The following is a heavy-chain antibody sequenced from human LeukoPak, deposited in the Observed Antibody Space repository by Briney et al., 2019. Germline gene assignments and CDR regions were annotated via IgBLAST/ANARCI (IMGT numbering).Heavy chain of an antibody. CDR1: AFTFSSYA. CDR3: ARMAVAYYYDY. CDR2: ISSNGGST. V-gene: IGHV3-64*01. J-gene: IGHJ4*02. D-gene: IGHD5-24*01. Sequence: GGSLRLSCAASAFTFSSYAMHWVRQAPGKGLEYVSAISSNGGSTYYANSVKGRFTISRDNSKNTLYLQMGSLRAEDMAVYYCARMAVAYYYDYWGQGTLVTVSS.